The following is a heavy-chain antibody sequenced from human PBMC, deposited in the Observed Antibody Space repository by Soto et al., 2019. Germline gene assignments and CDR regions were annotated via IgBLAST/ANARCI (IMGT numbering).Heavy chain of an antibody. CDR2: IDVGSANA. CDR1: GFTFSSSA. Sequence: QMQLVQSGPEVKKPGTSVKVSCKTSGFTFSSSAVHWVRQARGHRLQWIGWIDVGSANANYAQMLQDRVTISRDMSTSTVYMELSSLTPEDTAVYYCAGEVGGYSYGVARHGGPGTLVTVSS. D-gene: IGHD5-18*01. V-gene: IGHV1-58*01. CDR3: AGEVGGYSYGVARH. J-gene: IGHJ4*02.